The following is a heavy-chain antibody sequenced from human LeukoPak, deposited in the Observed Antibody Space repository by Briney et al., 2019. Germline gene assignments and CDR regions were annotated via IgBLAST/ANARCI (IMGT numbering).Heavy chain of an antibody. CDR3: TTLSYAAAPT. D-gene: IGHD2-2*01. J-gene: IGHJ5*02. V-gene: IGHV3-15*01. CDR1: GFTFSNAW. Sequence: GGSLRLSCAASGFTFSNAWMSWVRQAPGKGLEWVSRVRSETDGGATDYAAPVQGRFTISRDDSKDTLYLQMNSLETDDTAVYYCTTLSYAAAPTWGQGTLVTVSS. CDR2: VRSETDGGAT.